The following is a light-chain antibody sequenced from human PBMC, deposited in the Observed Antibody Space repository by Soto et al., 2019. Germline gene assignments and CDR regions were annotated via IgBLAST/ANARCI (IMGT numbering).Light chain of an antibody. CDR3: QQSYSTPPT. CDR1: QSISSY. Sequence: DIQMTQSPSSLSASVGDRVTITCRASQSISSYLNWYQQKPGKAPKLLIYAASSLQSGVPSRFSGSGSGTDFTLTFSSLQPEDFATYYCQQSYSTPPTFGQGNKVEIK. J-gene: IGKJ1*01. CDR2: AAS. V-gene: IGKV1-39*01.